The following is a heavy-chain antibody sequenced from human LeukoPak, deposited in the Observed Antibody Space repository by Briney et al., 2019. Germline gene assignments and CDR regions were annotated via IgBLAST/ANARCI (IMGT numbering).Heavy chain of an antibody. CDR1: GFTFSSYG. V-gene: IGHV3-30*02. D-gene: IGHD2-2*01. J-gene: IGHJ2*01. Sequence: TGGSLRPSCAASGFTFSSYGMHWVRQAPGKGLEWVAFIRYDGSDKYYADSVKGRFTISRDNSKNTLYLQMNSLRAEDTAVYYCARGQHPSGYWYFDLWGRGTLVTVSS. CDR2: IRYDGSDK. CDR3: ARGQHPSGYWYFDL.